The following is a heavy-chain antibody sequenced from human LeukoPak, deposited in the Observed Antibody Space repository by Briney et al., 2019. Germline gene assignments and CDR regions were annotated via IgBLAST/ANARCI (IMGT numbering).Heavy chain of an antibody. CDR3: ARISPQWELDAFDI. CDR1: GYSISSGSY. Sequence: PSETLSLTCSVSGYSISSGSYWGWIRQPPGNGLEWSGSIYHSGSTYYNPSLKSRVTISVDTSKNQFSLKLNSVTAADTAVYYCARISPQWELDAFDIWGQGTMVTVSS. J-gene: IGHJ3*02. V-gene: IGHV4-38-2*01. D-gene: IGHD1-26*01. CDR2: IYHSGST.